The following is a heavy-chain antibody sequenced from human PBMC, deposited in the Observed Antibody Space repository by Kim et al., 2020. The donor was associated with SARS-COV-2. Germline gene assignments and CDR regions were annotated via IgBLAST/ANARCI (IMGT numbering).Heavy chain of an antibody. Sequence: AACRNIRFDISRTNSKNPLYLQMNGLRAEDTAVYYCAKDSRSRGFFDYWGQGTLVTVSS. D-gene: IGHD6-13*01. CDR3: AKDSRSRGFFDY. V-gene: IGHV3-23*01. J-gene: IGHJ4*02.